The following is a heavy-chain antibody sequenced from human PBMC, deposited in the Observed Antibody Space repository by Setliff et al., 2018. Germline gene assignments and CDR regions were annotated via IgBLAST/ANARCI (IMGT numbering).Heavy chain of an antibody. Sequence: SETLSLTCSVYGESFSNNYWSWIRQSPGRGLEWIGESNHGGSTSYNPSLRSRLTISLDKSGSRFSLNLTSVTAADTALYYCARDPGFHSGTWCLGDWGQGIQVTVSS. CDR2: SNHGGST. CDR1: GESFSNNY. V-gene: IGHV4-34*01. CDR3: ARDPGFHSGTWCLGD. J-gene: IGHJ4*02. D-gene: IGHD2-8*01.